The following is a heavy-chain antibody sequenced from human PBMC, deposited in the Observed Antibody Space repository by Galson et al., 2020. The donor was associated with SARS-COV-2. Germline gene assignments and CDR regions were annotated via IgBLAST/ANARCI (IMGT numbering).Heavy chain of an antibody. V-gene: IGHV2-5*02. D-gene: IGHD3-22*01. J-gene: IGHJ4*02. CDR3: AHVLYFESSGYWGFDY. Sequence: GPPLVNPTQTLTLTCNFSGFSLRSSGVGVGWIRQPPGKALEWLALTYCDDDEHYSPSLKSRLTITKATSKNQVVLTMTNMDPVDTGTYFCAHVLYFESSGYWGFDYWGQGTRVIVSS. CDR1: GFSLRSSGVG. CDR2: TYCDDDE.